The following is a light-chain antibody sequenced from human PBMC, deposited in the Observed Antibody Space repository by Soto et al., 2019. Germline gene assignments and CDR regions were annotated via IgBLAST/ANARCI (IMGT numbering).Light chain of an antibody. J-gene: IGKJ1*01. CDR2: GAS. Sequence: EIVMTQSPATVPVSPWERVALSSRASQSVSIDLAWYQQKPGQAPRLLIYGASTRATDIPPRFSGSGSGTEFTLTTSSLQSEDFAVYYCQQYNNWPQTFGQGTKVDIK. CDR3: QQYNNWPQT. V-gene: IGKV3-15*01. CDR1: QSVSID.